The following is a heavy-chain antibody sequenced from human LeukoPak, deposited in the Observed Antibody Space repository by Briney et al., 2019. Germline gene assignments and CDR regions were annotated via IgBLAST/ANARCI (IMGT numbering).Heavy chain of an antibody. V-gene: IGHV4-38-2*02. CDR2: MYTDGST. J-gene: IGHJ4*02. CDR3: ARDRRGGKPYYFDN. Sequence: PSETLSLTCAVSGYSISSGYYWGWIRQPAGKGLEWIGRMYTDGSTNYNPSLKSRVTISVDMSKNQFSLKLNSVTAADTAVYYCARDRRGGKPYYFDNWGQGTLVIVSS. CDR1: GYSISSGYY. D-gene: IGHD4-23*01.